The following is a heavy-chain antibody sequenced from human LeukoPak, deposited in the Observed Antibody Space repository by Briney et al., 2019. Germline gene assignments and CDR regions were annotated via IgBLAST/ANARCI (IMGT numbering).Heavy chain of an antibody. CDR3: AKDDQEGYTYGHNFDY. CDR2: ISGSGGSA. Sequence: GGSLRLSCAASGFTFSRYAMTWVRQAPGKGLEWVSVISGSGGSAYYADSVKGRFTITRDNSNNTLYLQMNSLTARDTAVYFCAKDDQEGYTYGHNFDYWGQGTLVTVSS. D-gene: IGHD5-18*01. V-gene: IGHV3-23*01. CDR1: GFTFSRYA. J-gene: IGHJ4*02.